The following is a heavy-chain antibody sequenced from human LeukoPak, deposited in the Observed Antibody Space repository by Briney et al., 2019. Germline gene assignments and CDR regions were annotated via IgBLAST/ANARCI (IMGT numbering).Heavy chain of an antibody. CDR1: GGSISSGGYY. J-gene: IGHJ6*02. CDR2: IYYRGST. Sequence: SETLSLTCTVSGGSISSGGYYWSWIRQHPGKGLEWIGYIYYRGSTYYNPSLKSRVTISVDTSKNQFSLKLSSVTAADTAVYYRARKYYDFWSGYTDYGMDVWGQGTTVTVS. CDR3: ARKYYDFWSGYTDYGMDV. V-gene: IGHV4-31*03. D-gene: IGHD3-3*01.